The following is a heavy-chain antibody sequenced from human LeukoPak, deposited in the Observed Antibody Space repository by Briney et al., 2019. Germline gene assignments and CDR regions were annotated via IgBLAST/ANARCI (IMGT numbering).Heavy chain of an antibody. CDR1: VGSCSGYY. CDR2: INHRGST. V-gene: IGHV4-34*01. Sequence: SETLSLTCAVYVGSCSGYYWSWIRQPPGEGREWVGEINHRGSTNYNPCIKSRVTVSVDTSKNQFSLKLSSVTAADTAVYYCARKSGYIVRGVKSKGKGGPFDYWGQGTLVTVSS. CDR3: ARKSGYIVRGVKSKGKGGPFDY. J-gene: IGHJ4*02. D-gene: IGHD3-10*01.